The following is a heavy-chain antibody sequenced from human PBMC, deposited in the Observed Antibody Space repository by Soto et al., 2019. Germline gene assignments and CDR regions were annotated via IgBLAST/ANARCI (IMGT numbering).Heavy chain of an antibody. V-gene: IGHV3-30*18. Sequence: GGSLRLSCAASGFTFSSYGMHWVRQAPGKGLEWVAVISYDGSNKYYADSVKGRFTISRDNSKNTLYLQMNSLRAEDTAVYYCAKDYYDSTSPDYWGQGTLVTVSS. J-gene: IGHJ4*02. CDR2: ISYDGSNK. CDR1: GFTFSSYG. CDR3: AKDYYDSTSPDY. D-gene: IGHD3-22*01.